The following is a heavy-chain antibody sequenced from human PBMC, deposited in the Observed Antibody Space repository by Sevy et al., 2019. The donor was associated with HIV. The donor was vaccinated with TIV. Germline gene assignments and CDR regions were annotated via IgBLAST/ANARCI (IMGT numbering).Heavy chain of an antibody. J-gene: IGHJ4*02. CDR2: IDTSGGT. Sequence: SETLSLTCSVSGGSISSHYWSWIRQPAGEGLEWIGRIDTSGGTNYNPSPKTRVTMSIDTSKNQFSLRLRSVTAADTAVYYCARYNFWSGHYDYFDYWGPGALVTVSS. D-gene: IGHD3-3*01. CDR3: ARYNFWSGHYDYFDY. V-gene: IGHV4-4*07. CDR1: GGSISSHY.